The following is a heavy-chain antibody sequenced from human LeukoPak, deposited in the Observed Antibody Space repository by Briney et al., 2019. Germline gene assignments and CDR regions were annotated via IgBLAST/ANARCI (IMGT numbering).Heavy chain of an antibody. Sequence: GESLKISCQASGYDFPTYWFGWVRQLPGKGLEWMGVIYPDDSDTKYNPSFQGQVTISVDKSISTGYLQWSSLKASDTAMYYCAKNFPSPGPGEFYRDVGGRGTRV. V-gene: IGHV5-51*01. CDR1: GYDFPTYW. J-gene: IGHJ6*03. CDR3: AKNFPSPGPGEFYRDV. CDR2: IYPDDSDT. D-gene: IGHD1-26*01.